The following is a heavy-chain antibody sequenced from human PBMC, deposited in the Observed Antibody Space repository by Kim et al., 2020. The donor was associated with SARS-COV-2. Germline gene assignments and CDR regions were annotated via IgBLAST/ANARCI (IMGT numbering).Heavy chain of an antibody. V-gene: IGHV4-34*01. CDR1: GGSFSGYY. J-gene: IGHJ4*02. CDR2: INHSGST. D-gene: IGHD3-16*01. Sequence: SETLSLTCAVYGGSFSGYYWSWIRQPPGKGLEWIEEINHSGSTNYNPSLKSRVTISVDTSKNQFSLKLSSVTAADTAVYYCARGPSRSKYVYFDYWGQGTLVTVSS. CDR3: ARGPSRSKYVYFDY.